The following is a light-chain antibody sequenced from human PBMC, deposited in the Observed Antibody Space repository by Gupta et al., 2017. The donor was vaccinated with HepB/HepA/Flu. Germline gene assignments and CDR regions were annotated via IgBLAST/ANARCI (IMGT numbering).Light chain of an antibody. Sequence: IVMTQPPLSLSVTPGHPASMSCKSSQSLLHSDGKTYLHWYLQKPGQPPQLLIYELSNRGSGVPDRFSVSGAGTXFTLKIXRGEAEDVGVYYGRQSVQYPSSCGXGTKLEIK. CDR2: ELS. CDR3: RQSVQYPSS. CDR1: QSLLHSDGKTY. V-gene: IGKV2D-29*01. J-gene: IGKJ2*04.